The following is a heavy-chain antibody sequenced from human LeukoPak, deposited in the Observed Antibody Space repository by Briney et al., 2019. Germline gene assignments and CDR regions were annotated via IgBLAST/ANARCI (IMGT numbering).Heavy chain of an antibody. J-gene: IGHJ5*02. CDR3: ARAPTYYYDSSGYLGVSWFDP. CDR1: GGSISSSSYY. CDR2: IYYSGST. D-gene: IGHD3-22*01. Sequence: SETLSLTCTVSGGSISSSSYYWGWIRQPPGKGLEWIGSIYYSGSTYYNPSLKSRVTISVDTSKNQFSLKLSSVTAADTAVYYCARAPTYYYDSSGYLGVSWFDPWGQGTTVTVSS. V-gene: IGHV4-39*07.